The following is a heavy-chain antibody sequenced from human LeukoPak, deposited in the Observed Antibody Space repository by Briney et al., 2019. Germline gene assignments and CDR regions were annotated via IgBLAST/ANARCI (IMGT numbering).Heavy chain of an antibody. CDR2: INPSGGST. CDR1: GDTFTSYY. J-gene: IGHJ4*02. V-gene: IGHV1-46*01. D-gene: IGHD2-2*01. CDR3: ARADCSSTSCYGHIGY. Sequence: ASVKVSCKASGDTFTSYYMHWVRQAPGQGLEWMGIINPSGGSTSYAQKYQGRVTMTRDMSTSTVYMELSNLRSEDTAVYYCARADCSSTSCYGHIGYWGQGTLVTVSS.